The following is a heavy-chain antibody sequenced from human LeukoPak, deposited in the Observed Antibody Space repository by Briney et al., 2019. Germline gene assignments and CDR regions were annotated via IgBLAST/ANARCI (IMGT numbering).Heavy chain of an antibody. D-gene: IGHD2-21*02. CDR3: ARGVPAYCGGDCYSRGDSEEFDY. V-gene: IGHV4-34*01. Sequence: SETLSLTCAVYGGSFSGYYWSWIRQPPGKGLEWIGGINHSGSTNYNPSLKSRVTISVDTSKNQFSLKLSSVTAADTAVYYCARGVPAYCGGDCYSRGDSEEFDYWGQGTLVTVSS. CDR1: GGSFSGYY. CDR2: INHSGST. J-gene: IGHJ4*02.